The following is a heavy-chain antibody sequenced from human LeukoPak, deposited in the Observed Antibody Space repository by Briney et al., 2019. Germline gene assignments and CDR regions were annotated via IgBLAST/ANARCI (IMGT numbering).Heavy chain of an antibody. CDR2: IYYSGNT. V-gene: IGHV4-30-4*08. Sequence: PSETLSLTCTVSGASIRSSSYYWGWIRQPPGKGLEWIGYIYYSGNTYYNPSLKSRVTISVDTSKNQFSRKLSSVTAADTAVYYCVRGGNYYDKSGYFGFDYWGQGTLVTVSS. D-gene: IGHD3-22*01. J-gene: IGHJ4*02. CDR3: VRGGNYYDKSGYFGFDY. CDR1: GASIRSSSYY.